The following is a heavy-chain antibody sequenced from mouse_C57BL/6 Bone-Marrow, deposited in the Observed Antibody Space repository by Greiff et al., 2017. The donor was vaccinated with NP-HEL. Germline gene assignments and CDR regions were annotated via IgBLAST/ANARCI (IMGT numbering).Heavy chain of an antibody. CDR1: GYTFTDYN. J-gene: IGHJ3*01. Sequence: VQLQQSGPELVKPGASVKIPCKASGYTFTDYNMDWVKQSHGKSLEWIGDINPNNGGTIYNQKIKGKATLTVDKSSSTAYMELRSLTSEDTAVYYCARSHYYGCKGFAYWGQGTLVTVSA. CDR2: INPNNGGT. D-gene: IGHD1-1*01. V-gene: IGHV1-18*01. CDR3: ARSHYYGCKGFAY.